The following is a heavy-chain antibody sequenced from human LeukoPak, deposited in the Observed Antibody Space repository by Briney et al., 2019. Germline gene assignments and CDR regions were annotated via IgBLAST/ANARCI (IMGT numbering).Heavy chain of an antibody. V-gene: IGHV3-23*01. CDR3: AKWGDYDILTGYYVSDF. Sequence: GASLRLSCAASGFTFRNYAMSWVRQAPGKGLEWVSAITGSGDTTYYADSVKGRFTISGDNSKNTLYAEMNTLRAEDTAVYYCAKWGDYDILTGYYVSDFWGQGTLVTVSS. CDR1: GFTFRNYA. J-gene: IGHJ4*02. CDR2: ITGSGDTT. D-gene: IGHD3-9*01.